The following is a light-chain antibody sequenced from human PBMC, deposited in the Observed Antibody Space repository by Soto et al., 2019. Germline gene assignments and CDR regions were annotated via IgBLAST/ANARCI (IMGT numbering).Light chain of an antibody. CDR3: TVTSSILSP. V-gene: IGKV1-39*01. J-gene: IGKJ5*01. Sequence: DLKINKSPFSLSRPVGNEVTITCRASHTIMTYLTWYTLKPGNPPRLPIYAASSLQSGVPSRFSGSGSGTDFTLAISILQPEDFATYYSTVTSSILSPSAQGTLLEIK. CDR2: AAS. CDR1: HTIMTY.